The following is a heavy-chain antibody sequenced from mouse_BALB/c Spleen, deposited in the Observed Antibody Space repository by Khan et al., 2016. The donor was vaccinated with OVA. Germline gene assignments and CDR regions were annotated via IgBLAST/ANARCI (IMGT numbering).Heavy chain of an antibody. D-gene: IGHD2-1*01. Sequence: QVQLKESGPGLVAPSQSLSITCTISGFSLTSYGVHWVRQPPGKGLAWLVVIWSDGRTTYNSALKSRLSISKDNSKSQVFLKMNSLQTDDTAMYYCARHGYYGNYGPYFDVWGAGTTVTVSS. CDR2: IWSDGRT. J-gene: IGHJ1*01. CDR1: GFSLTSYG. CDR3: ARHGYYGNYGPYFDV. V-gene: IGHV2-6-1*01.